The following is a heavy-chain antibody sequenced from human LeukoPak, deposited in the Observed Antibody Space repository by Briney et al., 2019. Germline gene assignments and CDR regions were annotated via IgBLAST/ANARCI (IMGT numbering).Heavy chain of an antibody. CDR3: ARALDIVVVPAATAASLGY. CDR2: ISAYNGNT. Sequence: ASVKVSCKASGYTFTSYGISWLRQAPEQGPEWMGWISAYNGNTNYAQKFQGRVTITADESTSTAYMELSSLRSEDTAVYYCARALDIVVVPAATAASLGYWGQGTLVTVSS. CDR1: GYTFTSYG. D-gene: IGHD2-2*01. J-gene: IGHJ4*02. V-gene: IGHV1-18*01.